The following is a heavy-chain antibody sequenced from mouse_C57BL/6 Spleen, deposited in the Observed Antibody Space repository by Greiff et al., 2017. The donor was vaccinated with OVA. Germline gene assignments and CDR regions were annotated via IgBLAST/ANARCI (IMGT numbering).Heavy chain of an antibody. D-gene: IGHD1-1*01. V-gene: IGHV1-81*01. J-gene: IGHJ2*01. CDR1: GYTFTSYG. CDR2: IHPRSGNT. CDR3: ARSDDYYGSSYFDY. Sequence: QVQLQQSGAELARPGASVKLSCKASGYTFTSYGISWVKQRTGQGLEWIGEIHPRSGNTYYNEKFKGKATLTADKSSSTAYMELRSLTSEDSAVYFCARSDDYYGSSYFDYWGQGTTLTVSS.